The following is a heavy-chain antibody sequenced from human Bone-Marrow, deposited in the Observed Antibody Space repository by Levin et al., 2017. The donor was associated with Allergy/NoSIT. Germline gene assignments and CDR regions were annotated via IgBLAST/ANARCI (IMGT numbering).Heavy chain of an antibody. CDR1: GFAFSQVW. J-gene: IGHJ1*01. CDR3: ASDDSAPDAARVV. D-gene: IGHD1-14*01. CDR2: IKGHGGEI. Sequence: PGGSLRLSCGASGFAFSQVWMSWVRQAPGKGLEWVAMIKGHGGEIYYVDSVRGRFTISRDNGKNTLYLQMDSLRAEDTGVYYCASDDSAPDAARVVWGRGTLVTVSS. V-gene: IGHV3-7*01.